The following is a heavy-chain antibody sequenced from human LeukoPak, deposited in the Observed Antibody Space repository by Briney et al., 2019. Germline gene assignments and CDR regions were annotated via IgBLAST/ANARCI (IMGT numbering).Heavy chain of an antibody. CDR1: GFTFNTYS. V-gene: IGHV3-21*01. D-gene: IGHD6-13*01. J-gene: IGHJ4*02. Sequence: PGGSLRLSCAASGFTFNTYSMNWVRQAPGKGLEWVSSISSSSSYIYYTDSMKGRFTISRDNARKSLYLQMNSLRAEDTAVYYCAYRAGTAAGFNGPFDYWGQGTLVTVSS. CDR3: AYRAGTAAGFNGPFDY. CDR2: ISSSSSYI.